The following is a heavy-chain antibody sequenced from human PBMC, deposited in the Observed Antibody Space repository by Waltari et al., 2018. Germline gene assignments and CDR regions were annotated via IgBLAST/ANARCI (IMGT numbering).Heavy chain of an antibody. CDR2: IYTSRST. Sequence: QVQLQESGPGLVKPSQTLSLTCTVSGGSISSGSYYWSWIRQPAGKGLEWIGRIYTSRSTNYNPSLKTRVTISGDTSKNQFSLKLSSVTAADTAGYYCARGLVGYDSSGPLSAFDIWGQGTMVTVSS. V-gene: IGHV4-61*02. J-gene: IGHJ3*02. CDR1: GGSISSGSYY. D-gene: IGHD3-22*01. CDR3: ARGLVGYDSSGPLSAFDI.